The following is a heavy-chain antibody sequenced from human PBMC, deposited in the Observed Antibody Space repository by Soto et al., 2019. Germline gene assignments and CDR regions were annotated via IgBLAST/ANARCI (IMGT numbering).Heavy chain of an antibody. CDR1: GYTFTNYW. D-gene: IGHD3-16*01. CDR3: VRPNFGALTHFDF. J-gene: IGHJ4*02. Sequence: GESLKISCKAIGYTFTNYWIGWVRQTPGKGLEWMGILFPGDSDTRYNPAFEGQVTVPADESNSTAYLQWNTLKASDTAMYYCVRPNFGALTHFDFWGQGTLVTVSS. CDR2: LFPGDSDT. V-gene: IGHV5-51*01.